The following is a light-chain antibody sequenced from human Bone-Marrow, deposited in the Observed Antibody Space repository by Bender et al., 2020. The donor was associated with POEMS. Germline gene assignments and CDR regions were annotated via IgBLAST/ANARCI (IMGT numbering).Light chain of an antibody. Sequence: QSVVTQTPSASGTPGQRVPISCSGSFSNIGSNTVNWYQQLPGTAPKLVVYSNYQRPSGVPARFSGSKSGTSASLAISDIQSEDEGDYYCSSWDDSLSGWVFGGGTKLTVL. J-gene: IGLJ3*02. CDR1: FSNIGSNT. CDR2: SNY. V-gene: IGLV1-44*01. CDR3: SSWDDSLSGWV.